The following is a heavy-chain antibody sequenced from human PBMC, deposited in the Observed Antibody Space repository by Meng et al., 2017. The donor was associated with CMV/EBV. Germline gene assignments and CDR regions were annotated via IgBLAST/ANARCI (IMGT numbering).Heavy chain of an antibody. CDR3: AATQPGYRHYYYGMDV. CDR1: GGSISSYY. CDR2: IYYSGST. V-gene: IGHV4-59*01. Sequence: SETLSLTCTVSGGSISSYYWSWIRQPPGKGLEWIGYIYYSGSTNYNPSLKSRVTISVDTSKNQFSLKLSSVTAADTAVYYCAATQPGYRHYYYGMDVWGQGTTVTVSS. D-gene: IGHD5-12*01. J-gene: IGHJ6*02.